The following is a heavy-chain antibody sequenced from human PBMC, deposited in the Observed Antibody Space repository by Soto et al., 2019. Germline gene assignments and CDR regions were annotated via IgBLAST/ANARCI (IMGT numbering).Heavy chain of an antibody. D-gene: IGHD3-10*02. V-gene: IGHV4-4*02. CDR2: IWHSGNA. CDR3: AREDDEYSNVRGGSLHY. J-gene: IGHJ4*01. Sequence: PSETLSLTCVVSSGSISSNNWWNWVRQPPGKGLEWIGEIWHSGNANYSPSLKSRVTISVDKSKNQFSLKLTSVTAADTAVYYCAREDDEYSNVRGGSLHYWGHGTLVTVSS. CDR1: SGSISSNNW.